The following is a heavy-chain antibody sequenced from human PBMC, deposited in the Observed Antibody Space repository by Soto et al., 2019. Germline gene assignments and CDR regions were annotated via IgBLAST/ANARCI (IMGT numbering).Heavy chain of an antibody. D-gene: IGHD4-17*01. J-gene: IGHJ4*02. V-gene: IGHV3-23*01. CDR1: GFTFSSYA. CDR2: ISGSGTNR. Sequence: EVQLLESGGGLVQPGGSLRLSCAASGFTFSSYAMTWVRQAPGKGLEWVSAISGSGTNRYYADSVKGRFTISRDNSKNTLYLQMNSLRAVDTAVYYCARDRVDYGDYRGLDYWGEGTLVTVTS. CDR3: ARDRVDYGDYRGLDY.